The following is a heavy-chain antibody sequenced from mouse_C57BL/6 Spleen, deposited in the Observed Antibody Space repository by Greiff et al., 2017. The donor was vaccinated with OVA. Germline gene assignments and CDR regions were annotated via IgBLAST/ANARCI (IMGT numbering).Heavy chain of an antibody. Sequence: VQLQQSGAELVRPGTSVKVSCKASGYAFTNYLIEWVKQRPGQGLEWIGVINPGSGGTNYNEKFKGKATLTADKSSSTAYMQLSSLTSEDSAVYFGARGGQLRSYAMDYWGQGTSVTVSS. V-gene: IGHV1-54*01. J-gene: IGHJ4*01. D-gene: IGHD3-2*02. CDR1: GYAFTNYL. CDR3: ARGGQLRSYAMDY. CDR2: INPGSGGT.